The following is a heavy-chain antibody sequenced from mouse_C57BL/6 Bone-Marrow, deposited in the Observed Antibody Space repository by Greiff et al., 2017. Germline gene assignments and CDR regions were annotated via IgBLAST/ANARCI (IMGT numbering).Heavy chain of an antibody. Sequence: QVQLQQSGAELVKPGASVKLSCKASGYTFTEYTIHWVKQRSGQGLEWIGWFYPGSGSIKYNEKFKDKATLTADKSSSTVYMELSRLTSEDSAVYCCARNEARYYGSSYYFDDWGQGTTLTVSS. V-gene: IGHV1-62-2*01. D-gene: IGHD1-1*01. CDR1: GYTFTEYT. CDR2: FYPGSGSI. CDR3: ARNEARYYGSSYYFDD. J-gene: IGHJ2*01.